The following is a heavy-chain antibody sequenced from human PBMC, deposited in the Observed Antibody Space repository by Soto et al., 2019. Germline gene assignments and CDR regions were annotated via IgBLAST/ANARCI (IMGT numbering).Heavy chain of an antibody. Sequence: QVQLQQWGAGLLKPSETLSLTCAVYGGSFSGYYWSWIRQPPGKGLEWIGEINHSGSTNYNPSLKSRVTISVDTSKNQFSLKLSSVTAADTAVYYCARVFRYPGNWFDPWGQGTLVTVSS. CDR2: INHSGST. CDR1: GGSFSGYY. CDR3: ARVFRYPGNWFDP. V-gene: IGHV4-34*01. D-gene: IGHD1-1*01. J-gene: IGHJ5*02.